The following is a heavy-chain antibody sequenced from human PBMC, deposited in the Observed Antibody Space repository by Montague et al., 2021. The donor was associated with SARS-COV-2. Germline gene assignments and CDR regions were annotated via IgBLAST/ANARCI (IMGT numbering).Heavy chain of an antibody. CDR3: ARGVRERGSSAL. V-gene: IGHV3-21*01. Sequence: SLRLSCAASGFTFSNYSMHWVRQAPGKGLEWVSSISNSSSNKYYADSVKGRFTISRDNAKNSLYLQMNSLRAEDTALYYCARGVRERGSSALWGQGTLVTVSS. D-gene: IGHD2-15*01. CDR1: GFTFSNYS. J-gene: IGHJ4*02. CDR2: ISNSSSNK.